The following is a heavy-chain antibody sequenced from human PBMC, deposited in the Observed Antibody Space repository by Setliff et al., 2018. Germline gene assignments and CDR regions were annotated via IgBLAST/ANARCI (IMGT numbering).Heavy chain of an antibody. CDR2: LYYIGNS. Sequence: PSETLSLTCTVSGDSITRSGYYWGWIRLPPGKGLEWIGSLYYIGNSDYSPSLKSRVTISLDTSKNQFSLKLTSVTAADTAMYYGARSKHLLLTNWFGAWGQGALVTVS. V-gene: IGHV4-39*07. D-gene: IGHD2-8*02. CDR1: GDSITRSGYY. J-gene: IGHJ5*02. CDR3: ARSKHLLLTNWFGA.